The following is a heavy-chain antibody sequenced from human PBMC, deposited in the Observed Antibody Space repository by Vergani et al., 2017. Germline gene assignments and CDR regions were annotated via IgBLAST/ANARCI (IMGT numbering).Heavy chain of an antibody. CDR2: MYTSGHT. Sequence: QVQLQESGPGLLKPSQTLSLTCTVSGASVSRGTYYWTWIRQPAGKKLEWIVRMYTSGHTIYNPSLESRVTMSVDTSKNQFSLQLSSVTAADTAVYYCAGYCSSTSCPDYMDVWGKGTTVTVSS. CDR3: AGYCSSTSCPDYMDV. D-gene: IGHD2-2*03. V-gene: IGHV4-61*02. J-gene: IGHJ6*03. CDR1: GASVSRGTYY.